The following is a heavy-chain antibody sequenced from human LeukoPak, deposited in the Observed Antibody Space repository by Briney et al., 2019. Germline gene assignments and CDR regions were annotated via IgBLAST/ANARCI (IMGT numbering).Heavy chain of an antibody. CDR3: ATDGRSSGWYGFDY. CDR1: GFTFSTYS. J-gene: IGHJ4*02. V-gene: IGHV3-21*01. Sequence: GGSLRLSCAASGFTFSTYSMNWVRQAPGKGLEWVSSITSPVGRIYYADSLKGRITISRDDARSSLYLQMNSLRAEDTAVYYCATDGRSSGWYGFDYWGLGTLVTVSS. CDR2: ITSPVGRI. D-gene: IGHD6-19*01.